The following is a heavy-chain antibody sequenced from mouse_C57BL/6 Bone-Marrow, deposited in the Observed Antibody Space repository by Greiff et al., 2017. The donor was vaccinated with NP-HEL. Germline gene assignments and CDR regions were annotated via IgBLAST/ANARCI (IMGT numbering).Heavy chain of an antibody. CDR3: ARYYYGSNYYFDY. D-gene: IGHD1-1*01. J-gene: IGHJ2*01. CDR1: GYTFTSYW. Sequence: QVHVKQPGAELVKPGASVKLSCKASGYTFTSYWMHWVKQRPGQGLEWIGMIHPNSGSTNYNEKFKSKATLTVDKSSSTAYMQLSSLTSEDSAVYYCARYYYGSNYYFDYWGQGTTLTVSS. CDR2: IHPNSGST. V-gene: IGHV1-64*01.